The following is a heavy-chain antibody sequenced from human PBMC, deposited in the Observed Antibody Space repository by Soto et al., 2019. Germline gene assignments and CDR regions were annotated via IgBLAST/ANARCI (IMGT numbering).Heavy chain of an antibody. CDR2: ISYDGSNK. Sequence: QVQLVESGGGVVQPGRSLRLSCAASGFTFSSYGMHWVRQAPGKGLEWVAIISYDGSNKYYADSVQGRFTISRDNSKNTLYLQMNSLRAEDTAVYYGAKPHSVALDYWCQGTLVTVSS. J-gene: IGHJ4*02. V-gene: IGHV3-30*18. CDR3: AKPHSVALDY. D-gene: IGHD3-3*02. CDR1: GFTFSSYG.